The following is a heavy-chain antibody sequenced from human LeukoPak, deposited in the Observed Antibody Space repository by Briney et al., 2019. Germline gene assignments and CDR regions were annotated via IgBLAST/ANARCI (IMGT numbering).Heavy chain of an antibody. CDR3: ATESQASYYYGMDV. J-gene: IGHJ6*02. Sequence: ASVKVSCKASGYTFTSYDINWVRQATGQGLEWMGWMNPNSGNTGYAQKLQGRVTMTRNTSISTAYMELSSLRSEDTAVYYCATESQASYYYGMDVWGQGTTVTVSS. CDR2: MNPNSGNT. D-gene: IGHD1-26*01. CDR1: GYTFTSYD. V-gene: IGHV1-8*01.